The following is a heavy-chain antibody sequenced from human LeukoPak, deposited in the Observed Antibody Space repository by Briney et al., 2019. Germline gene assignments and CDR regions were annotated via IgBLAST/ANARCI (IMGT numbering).Heavy chain of an antibody. CDR2: ISSSSSTI. V-gene: IGHV3-48*04. CDR3: ARVSESYHDY. D-gene: IGHD1-26*01. J-gene: IGHJ4*02. Sequence: GGSLRLSCAASGFTFSSSSMNWVRQAPGKGLEWVSYISSSSSTIYYADSVKGRFTISRDNAKNSLYLQMNSLRADDTAVYYCARVSESYHDYWGQGTLVTVSS. CDR1: GFTFSSSS.